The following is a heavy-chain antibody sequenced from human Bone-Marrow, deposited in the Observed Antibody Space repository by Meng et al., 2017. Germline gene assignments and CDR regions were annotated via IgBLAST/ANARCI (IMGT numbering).Heavy chain of an antibody. CDR1: GFTFDDYA. D-gene: IGHD1-14*01. CDR3: AKEPEGLGVNPRNNYGMDV. Sequence: SLKISCAASGFTFDDYAMHWVRQAPGKGLEWVSGISWKSGTIGYADSVRGRFSISRDDAKNSLYLQMNSLRAEDTALYYYAKEPEGLGVNPRNNYGMDVWGQGTTVTVSS. CDR2: ISWKSGTI. J-gene: IGHJ6*02. V-gene: IGHV3-9*01.